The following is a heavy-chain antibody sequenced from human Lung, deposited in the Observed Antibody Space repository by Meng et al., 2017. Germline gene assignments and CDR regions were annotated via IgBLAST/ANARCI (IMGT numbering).Heavy chain of an antibody. V-gene: IGHV4-4*02. D-gene: IGHD2-2*01. CDR3: ARGLGEAVVPRTMFDY. Sequence: QVPLQEQGPGLVRPSGTLSPTCGVSGASISSSNWWSWVRQPPGKGLEWIGEIYHSGGTKYNPSLKSRVTISVDKSKNQFSLKLSSVTAADTAVYYCARGLGEAVVPRTMFDYWGQGTLVTVFS. CDR2: IYHSGGT. J-gene: IGHJ4*02. CDR1: GASISSSNW.